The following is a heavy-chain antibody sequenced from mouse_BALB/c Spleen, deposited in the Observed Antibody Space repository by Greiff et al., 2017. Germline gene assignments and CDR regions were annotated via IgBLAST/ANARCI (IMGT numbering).Heavy chain of an antibody. Sequence: VKLVESGPGLVAPSQSLSITCTVSGFSLTSYDISWIRQPPGKGLEWLGVIWTGGGTNYNSAFMSRLSISKDNSKSQVFLKMNSLQTDDTAIYYCVRDRDGYVPYFDVWGAGTTVTVSS. V-gene: IGHV2-9-2*01. D-gene: IGHD2-2*01. J-gene: IGHJ1*01. CDR2: IWTGGGT. CDR3: VRDRDGYVPYFDV. CDR1: GFSLTSYD.